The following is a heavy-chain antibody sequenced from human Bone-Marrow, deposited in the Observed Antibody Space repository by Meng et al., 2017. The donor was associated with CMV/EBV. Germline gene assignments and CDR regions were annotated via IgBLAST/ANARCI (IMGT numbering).Heavy chain of an antibody. CDR3: ARGGYSSGWYLAHGPYGMEV. J-gene: IGHJ6*02. CDR2: MNPNRGNT. Sequence: ASVKVSCMDSGYTFTSYDINWVRQATGQGLEWMGWMNPNRGNTGYAQKFQGRVTMTRNTSISTAYMELGSLRSEDTAVYYCARGGYSSGWYLAHGPYGMEVWGQGNTVNVPS. D-gene: IGHD6-19*01. V-gene: IGHV1-8*01. CDR1: GYTFTSYD.